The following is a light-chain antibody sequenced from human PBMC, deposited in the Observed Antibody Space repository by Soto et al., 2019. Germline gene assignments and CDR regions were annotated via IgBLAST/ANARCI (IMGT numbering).Light chain of an antibody. CDR3: CSYAGGYTFV. J-gene: IGLJ1*01. Sequence: QSVLTQPRSVSGSPGQSVTISCTGTSNDVGDYDYVSWYQQYPGKAPKLIIYDVNKRPSGVPDRFSGSKSGNTASLTISALQAEDEADYYCCSYAGGYTFVFGTGTNVTVL. CDR2: DVN. CDR1: SNDVGDYDY. V-gene: IGLV2-11*01.